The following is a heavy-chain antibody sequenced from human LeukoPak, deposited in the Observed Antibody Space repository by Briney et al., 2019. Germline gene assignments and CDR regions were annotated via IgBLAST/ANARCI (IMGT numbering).Heavy chain of an antibody. CDR2: ISGSGDST. Sequence: GGSLRLSCAASGFTFNTCAMTWVRQAPGKGLEWVSSISGSGDSTYYADSVKGRFTISRDNAKNSLNLQMNSLRAEDTAVYYCARDWEGPLGYFDYWGQGTLVAVSS. V-gene: IGHV3-23*01. D-gene: IGHD1-26*01. J-gene: IGHJ4*02. CDR3: ARDWEGPLGYFDY. CDR1: GFTFNTCA.